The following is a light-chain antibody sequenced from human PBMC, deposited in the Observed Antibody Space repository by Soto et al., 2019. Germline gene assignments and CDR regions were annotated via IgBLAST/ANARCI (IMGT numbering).Light chain of an antibody. J-gene: IGKJ4*01. CDR1: QGISSC. CDR2: AAS. V-gene: IGKV1-8*01. CDR3: KQYYSXPLT. Sequence: AIRMTQSPSSLSASTGARVTITCRAGQGISSCLAWYQQKPGKAPKVLGGAASALQSVVPSRFSGIGYGTDFTLTISRLQSEDFATYYSKQYYSXPLTCGGWTKV.